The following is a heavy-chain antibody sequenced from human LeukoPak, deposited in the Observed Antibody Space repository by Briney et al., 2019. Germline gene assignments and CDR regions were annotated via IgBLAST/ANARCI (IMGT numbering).Heavy chain of an antibody. D-gene: IGHD2-15*01. CDR1: GGSISSSSYY. J-gene: IGHJ4*02. V-gene: IGHV4-39*07. Sequence: SETLSLTCTVSGGSISSSSYYWGWIRQPPGKGLEWIGSIYYSGSTYYNPSLKSRVTISVDTSKNQFSLKLSSVTAADTAVYYCAREISCSGGSCYRGPYAYWGQGTLVTVSS. CDR3: AREISCSGGSCYRGPYAY. CDR2: IYYSGST.